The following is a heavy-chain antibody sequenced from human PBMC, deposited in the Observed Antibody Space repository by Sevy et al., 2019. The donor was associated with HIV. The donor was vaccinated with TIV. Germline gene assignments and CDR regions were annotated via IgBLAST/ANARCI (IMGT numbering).Heavy chain of an antibody. Sequence: SQTLSLTCAISGDSVSSNSAVWNWIRQSPSRGLEWLGRTYYRSKWYNDYTVSVKSRITINPDTSKNQFSLQLNSVTPEDTAMYYCARKDDSVGSFDISGQGTMVTVSS. CDR3: ARKDDSVGSFDI. CDR2: TYYRSKWYN. CDR1: GDSVSSNSAV. J-gene: IGHJ3*02. V-gene: IGHV6-1*01. D-gene: IGHD3-16*01.